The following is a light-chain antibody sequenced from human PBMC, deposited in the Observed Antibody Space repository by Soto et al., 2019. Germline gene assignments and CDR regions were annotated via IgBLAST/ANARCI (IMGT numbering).Light chain of an antibody. J-gene: IGKJ2*01. CDR1: QSISTK. V-gene: IGKV3-15*01. CDR2: DAS. CDR3: QHYSHWQYT. Sequence: IVMTQTPATLSVSPGERATLSCRARQSISTKLAWYQQKPGQAPRLLMYDASTRASGFPARFSGSGSGTEFTLTISSLQSEDFAVYYCQHYSHWQYTFGQGTKLEIK.